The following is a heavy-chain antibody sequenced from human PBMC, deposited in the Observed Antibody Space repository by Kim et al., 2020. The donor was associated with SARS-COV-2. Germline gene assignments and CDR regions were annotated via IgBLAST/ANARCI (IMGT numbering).Heavy chain of an antibody. V-gene: IGHV4-4*02. Sequence: SETLSLTCIVSGDSIISDRVWSWVRQPPGKGLEWVGETYHTGSTNYNPPLKSRVTISVDKSKNQFSLRLNSVTAADTAVYYCARGGLLVRGVIPPRYFDYWGQGTLVTVSS. J-gene: IGHJ4*02. CDR2: TYHTGST. CDR3: ARGGLLVRGVIPPRYFDY. CDR1: GDSIISDRV. D-gene: IGHD3-10*01.